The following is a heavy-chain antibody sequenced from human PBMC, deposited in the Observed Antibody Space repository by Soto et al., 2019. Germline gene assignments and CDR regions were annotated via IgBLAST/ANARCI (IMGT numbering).Heavy chain of an antibody. CDR1: GGSISSSSYY. J-gene: IGHJ4*02. CDR2: IYYSGST. CDR3: ASNHRPHPYYFGY. V-gene: IGHV4-39*01. Sequence: SETLSLTCTVSGGSISSSSYYWGWIRQPPGKGLEWIGSIYYSGSTYYNPSLKSRVTISVDTSKNQFSLKLSSVTAADTAVYYCASNHRPHPYYFGYWGQGTLVTVSS.